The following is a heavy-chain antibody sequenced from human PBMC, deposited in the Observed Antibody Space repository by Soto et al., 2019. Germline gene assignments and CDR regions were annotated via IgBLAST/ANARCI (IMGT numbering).Heavy chain of an antibody. CDR3: ARETPWYGTYSGSYVAFDY. D-gene: IGHD1-26*01. J-gene: IGHJ4*02. Sequence: QVQLVQSGAEVKKPGSSVKVSCKASGGTFSSYAISWVRQAPGQGLEWMGGIIPIFGTANYAQKCQGRVTITADKSTSTAYMELSSLRSEDTAVYYCARETPWYGTYSGSYVAFDYCGQGTLVTVSS. CDR1: GGTFSSYA. V-gene: IGHV1-69*06. CDR2: IIPIFGTA.